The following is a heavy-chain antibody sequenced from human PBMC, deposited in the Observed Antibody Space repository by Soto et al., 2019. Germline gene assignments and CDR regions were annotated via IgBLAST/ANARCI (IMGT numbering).Heavy chain of an antibody. CDR2: FAPFSGDV. D-gene: IGHD1-26*01. J-gene: IGHJ4*02. CDR3: ASGGAGSGPFTWELPDH. CDR1: GNTFSYRY. V-gene: IGHV1-45*02. Sequence: QMQLVQSGAEVTKTGSSVTVSCQALGNTFSYRYLHWVRQAPGQALEWMGWFAPFSGDVHYAQKFQERVTLTRDRSINTAYMRMSSLRSEDTAIYFCASGGAGSGPFTWELPDHWGQGTLVTVSS.